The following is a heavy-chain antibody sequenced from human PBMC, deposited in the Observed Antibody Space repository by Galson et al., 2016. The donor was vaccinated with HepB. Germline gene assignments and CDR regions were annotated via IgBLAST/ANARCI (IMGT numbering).Heavy chain of an antibody. CDR2: ISSSSSYI. D-gene: IGHD3-22*01. J-gene: IGHJ4*02. CDR3: ARDLSLDYYDNRDYPFDY. V-gene: IGHV3-21*01. Sequence: SLRLSCAASGFTFSTYSMNWVRQAPGKGLEWVSSISSSSSYIYYADSLKGRFTISRDNPMNSLYLQMNSLSAEDTAVYYCARDLSLDYYDNRDYPFDYWGQGNLVTVSS. CDR1: GFTFSTYS.